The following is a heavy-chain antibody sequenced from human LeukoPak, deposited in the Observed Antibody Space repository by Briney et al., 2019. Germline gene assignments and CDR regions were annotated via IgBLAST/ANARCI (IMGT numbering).Heavy chain of an antibody. Sequence: PGGSLRLSCAASGFTFSSYSMNWVRQAPGKGLEWVSSISSSSSYIYYADSVKGRFTISRDNAKNPLYLQMNSLRAEDTAVYYCARVLGSGSYVAFDIWGQGTMVTVSS. CDR1: GFTFSSYS. D-gene: IGHD1-26*01. V-gene: IGHV3-21*01. J-gene: IGHJ3*02. CDR3: ARVLGSGSYVAFDI. CDR2: ISSSSSYI.